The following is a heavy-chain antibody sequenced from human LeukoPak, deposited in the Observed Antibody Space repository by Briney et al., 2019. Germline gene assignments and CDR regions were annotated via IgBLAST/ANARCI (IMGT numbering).Heavy chain of an antibody. J-gene: IGHJ4*02. CDR1: GFTFSTYS. Sequence: GGSLRLSCAASGFTFSTYSMNWVRQAPGKGLEWGSSISSSSSYIYYADSVKGRFTISRDNAKNSLYLQMNSLRAEDTAVYYCAKWDSSGFWSGYTYYFDYWGQGTLVTVSS. CDR3: AKWDSSGFWSGYTYYFDY. D-gene: IGHD3-3*01. CDR2: ISSSSSYI. V-gene: IGHV3-21*01.